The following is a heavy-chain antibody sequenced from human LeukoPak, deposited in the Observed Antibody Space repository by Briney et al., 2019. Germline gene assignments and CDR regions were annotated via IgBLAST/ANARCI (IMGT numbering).Heavy chain of an antibody. Sequence: GVSLRLSCVASRFTLSSYWMNWVRQAPGKGLEWVSVIYSGGSTYYADSVKGRFTISRDKNTLYLQMNSLRADDTAVYYCARDEPSPDSTDLDYWGQGTLVTVSS. CDR1: RFTLSSYW. CDR2: IYSGGST. V-gene: IGHV3-66*01. J-gene: IGHJ4*02. D-gene: IGHD2/OR15-2a*01. CDR3: ARDEPSPDSTDLDY.